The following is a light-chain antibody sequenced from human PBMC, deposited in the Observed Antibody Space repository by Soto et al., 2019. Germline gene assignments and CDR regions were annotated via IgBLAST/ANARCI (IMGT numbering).Light chain of an antibody. CDR1: QSVNTY. V-gene: IGKV3-11*01. CDR3: PQRSSWPPVAT. CDR2: DAS. J-gene: IGKJ4*01. Sequence: EIVLTQSPATLSLSPGESATLSCRASQSVNTYLAWYQQKPGQAPRLLIYDASTRATGIPARFSGSGSGTDFTLTISSLEPEDFAVYYCPQRSSWPPVATFGGGTKVEIK.